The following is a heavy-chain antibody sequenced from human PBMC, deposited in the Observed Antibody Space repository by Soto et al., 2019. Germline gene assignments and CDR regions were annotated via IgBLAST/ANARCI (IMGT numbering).Heavy chain of an antibody. CDR1: VGSISSGDYY. Sequence: SETLSLTCTVSVGSISSGDYYWSWIRQPPGKGLEWIGYIYYSGSTYYNPSLKSRVTISVDTSKNQFSLKLSSVTAADTAVYYCATLYSNYALSYWGQGTLVTVSS. V-gene: IGHV4-30-4*01. CDR2: IYYSGST. CDR3: ATLYSNYALSY. J-gene: IGHJ4*02. D-gene: IGHD4-4*01.